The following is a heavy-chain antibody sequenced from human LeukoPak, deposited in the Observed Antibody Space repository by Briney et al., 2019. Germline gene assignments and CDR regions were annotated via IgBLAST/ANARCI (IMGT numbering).Heavy chain of an antibody. D-gene: IGHD3-10*01. Sequence: GASVKVSCKASGYTITSYAMNWVRQAPGQGLEWMGWINTNTGNPTYAQGFTGRFVFSLDTSVSTAYLQISSLKAVDTAVYYCASYLWFGELFAAFDIWGQGTMVTVSS. CDR1: GYTITSYA. CDR3: ASYLWFGELFAAFDI. J-gene: IGHJ3*02. V-gene: IGHV7-4-1*02. CDR2: INTNTGNP.